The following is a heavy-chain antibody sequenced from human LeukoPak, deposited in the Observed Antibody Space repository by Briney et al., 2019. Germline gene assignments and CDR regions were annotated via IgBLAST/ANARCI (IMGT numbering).Heavy chain of an antibody. D-gene: IGHD4/OR15-4a*01. Sequence: GGSLRLSCAASGFTFSSYGMYWVRQAPGKGLEWVAFIRYDGSDKYYADSVKGRFTISRDNSKNTLYLQMNSLRAEDTAVYYCAKDDRMSTGYGASDYWGQGTLVTVSS. CDR3: AKDDRMSTGYGASDY. V-gene: IGHV3-30*02. CDR1: GFTFSSYG. CDR2: IRYDGSDK. J-gene: IGHJ4*02.